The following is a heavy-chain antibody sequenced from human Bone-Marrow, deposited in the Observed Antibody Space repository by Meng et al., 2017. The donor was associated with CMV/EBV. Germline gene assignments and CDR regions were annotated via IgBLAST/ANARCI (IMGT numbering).Heavy chain of an antibody. CDR2: ISSSSSYI. CDR3: ARVATIFGVVREGMDV. Sequence: GESLKISCAASGFTFSRYSMNWVRQAPGKGLEWVSSISSSSSYIYYADSVKGRFTISRDNAKNSLYLQMNSLRAEDTAVYYCARVATIFGVVREGMDVWGQGTTVTVSS. D-gene: IGHD3-3*01. J-gene: IGHJ6*02. V-gene: IGHV3-21*01. CDR1: GFTFSRYS.